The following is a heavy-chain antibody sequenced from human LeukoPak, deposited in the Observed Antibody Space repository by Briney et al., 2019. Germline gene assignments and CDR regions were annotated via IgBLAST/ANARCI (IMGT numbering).Heavy chain of an antibody. CDR2: IYHRGTT. D-gene: IGHD3-16*01. J-gene: IGHJ5*02. CDR3: ARHYGP. Sequence: PSQTLSLTCAVSGGSISSDDYSWSWIRQPPGKGLEWIGYIYHRGTTYYNPSLKSRVTISVATSKNHFSLKLNSVTAADTAVYYCARHYGPWGQGTLVTVSS. V-gene: IGHV4-30-2*01. CDR1: GGSISSDDYS.